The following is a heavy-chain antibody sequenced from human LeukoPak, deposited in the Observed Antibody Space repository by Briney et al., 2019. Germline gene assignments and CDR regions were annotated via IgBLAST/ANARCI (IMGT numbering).Heavy chain of an antibody. J-gene: IGHJ4*02. CDR3: ARAYCGGDCYPPLYDY. V-gene: IGHV1-69*05. Sequence: SVKVSCKASGGTFGSYAISWVRQAPGQGFEWMGGIIPIFGTANYAQKFQGRVTITTDESTSTAYMELSSLRSEDTAVYYCARAYCGGDCYPPLYDYWGQGTLVTVSS. D-gene: IGHD2-21*02. CDR1: GGTFGSYA. CDR2: IIPIFGTA.